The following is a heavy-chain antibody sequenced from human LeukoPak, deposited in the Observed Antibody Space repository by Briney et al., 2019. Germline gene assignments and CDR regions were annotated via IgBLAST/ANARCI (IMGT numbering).Heavy chain of an antibody. CDR3: ARGPYTAMVHYWYFDL. J-gene: IGHJ2*01. Sequence: SETLSLTCAVYGGYFSGTYWSWIRQPPGKGLEWIGEINHSGSTNYNPSLKSRVTISVDTSKNQFSLKLSSVTAADTAVYYCARGPYTAMVHYWYFDLWGRGTLVTVSS. CDR2: INHSGST. CDR1: GGYFSGTY. D-gene: IGHD5-18*01. V-gene: IGHV4-34*01.